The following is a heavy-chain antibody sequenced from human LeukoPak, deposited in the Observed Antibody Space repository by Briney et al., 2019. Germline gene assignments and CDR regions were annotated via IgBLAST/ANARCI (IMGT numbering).Heavy chain of an antibody. CDR2: IKSKTDGGTT. J-gene: IGHJ4*02. D-gene: IGHD6-13*01. V-gene: IGHV3-15*01. Sequence: GGSLRLSCAASGFTFSNAWMSWVRQAPGKGLEWVGRIKSKTDGGTTDYAAPVKGRFTISRDDSKNTLYLQMNSLRTEDTAVYYCTTFPEVEAAGIRGDYWGQGTLVTVSS. CDR1: GFTFSNAW. CDR3: TTFPEVEAAGIRGDY.